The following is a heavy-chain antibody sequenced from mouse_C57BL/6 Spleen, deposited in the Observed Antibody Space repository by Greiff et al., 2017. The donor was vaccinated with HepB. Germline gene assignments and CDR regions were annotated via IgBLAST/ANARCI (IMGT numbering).Heavy chain of an antibody. CDR1: GFTFSSYA. V-gene: IGHV5-4*01. J-gene: IGHJ4*01. D-gene: IGHD2-1*01. CDR2: ISDGGSYT. CDR3: ARRVTTSYAMDY. Sequence: EVQLVESGGGLVKPGGSLKLSCAASGFTFSSYAMSWVRQTPEKRLEWVATISDGGSYTYYPDNVKGRFTISRDNAKNNLYLQMSHLKSEDTAMYYCARRVTTSYAMDYWGQGTSVTVSS.